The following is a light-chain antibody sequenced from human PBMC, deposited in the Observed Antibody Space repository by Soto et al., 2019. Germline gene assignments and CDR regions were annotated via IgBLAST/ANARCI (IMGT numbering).Light chain of an antibody. J-gene: IGLJ1*01. CDR1: SSDVGGYNY. CDR2: EVS. CDR3: SSYAGSTNHV. V-gene: IGLV2-8*01. Sequence: QSALTQPPSASGSPGQSVTISCTGSSSDVGGYNYVSWYQQHPGKAPKLMIYEVSKRPSGVPDRFSGSKSGNTASLTVSGLQAEDEADYYCSSYAGSTNHVFGTGTKVTVL.